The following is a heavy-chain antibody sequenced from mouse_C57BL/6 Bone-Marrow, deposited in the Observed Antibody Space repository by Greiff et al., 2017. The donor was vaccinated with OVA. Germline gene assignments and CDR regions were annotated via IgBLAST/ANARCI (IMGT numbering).Heavy chain of an antibody. CDR1: GYTFTSYW. CDR2: IYPSDSET. CDR3: ARETMVTTGDYFDY. J-gene: IGHJ2*01. Sequence: QVQLQQSGAELVRPGSSVKLSCKASGYTFTSYWMDWVKQRPGQGLEWIGNIYPSDSETHYNQKFKDKATLTVDKSSSTAYMQLSSLTSEDSAVYYCARETMVTTGDYFDYWGQGTTLTVSS. D-gene: IGHD2-2*01. V-gene: IGHV1-61*01.